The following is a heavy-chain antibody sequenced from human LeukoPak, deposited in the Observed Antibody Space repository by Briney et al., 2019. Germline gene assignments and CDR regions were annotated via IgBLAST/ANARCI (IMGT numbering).Heavy chain of an antibody. CDR3: AREFLLDSSGIFDP. V-gene: IGHV1-18*04. CDR1: GYTFTSYG. Sequence: REASVKVSCKASGYTFTSYGISWVRQAPGRGLEWMGWISAYNGNTNYAQKLQGRVTMTTDTSTSTAYMELRSLRSDDTAVYYCAREFLLDSSGIFDPWGQGTLVTVSS. J-gene: IGHJ5*02. CDR2: ISAYNGNT. D-gene: IGHD6-19*01.